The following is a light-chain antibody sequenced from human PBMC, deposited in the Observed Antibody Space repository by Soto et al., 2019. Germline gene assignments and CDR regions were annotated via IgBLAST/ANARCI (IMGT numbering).Light chain of an antibody. V-gene: IGKV1-13*02. J-gene: IGKJ5*01. Sequence: AIQVTQSPSSLSASVGDRVTITCRASQDIRGALAWYQQKPGKAPRLLIYDVSTLESGVPSRFSGSGSGTEFTLSLSSLQPEDFGTYYCQQLNSYPITFGHGTRLDIK. CDR1: QDIRGA. CDR3: QQLNSYPIT. CDR2: DVS.